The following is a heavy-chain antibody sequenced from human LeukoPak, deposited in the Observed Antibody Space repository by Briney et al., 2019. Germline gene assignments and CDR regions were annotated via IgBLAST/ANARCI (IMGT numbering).Heavy chain of an antibody. CDR1: GGSISTYY. J-gene: IGHJ4*02. CDR2: IHNSGGT. Sequence: SETLSLTCTVSGGSISTYYWSWIRQPPGKGPEWIGYIHNSGGTNYNPSLKSRVTISVDTSKNQFSLQLSSVTAADTAVYYCARGFSSGWFNLWGQGTLVTVSS. D-gene: IGHD6-19*01. V-gene: IGHV4-59*01. CDR3: ARGFSSGWFNL.